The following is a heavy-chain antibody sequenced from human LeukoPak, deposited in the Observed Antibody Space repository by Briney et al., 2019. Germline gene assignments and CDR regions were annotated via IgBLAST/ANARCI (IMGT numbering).Heavy chain of an antibody. Sequence: GGSLRLSCAASGFTFSSYSMNWVRQAPGKGLEWFSYISSSSSTIYYADSVKVRFTISRDNAKNSLYLQMNSLRAEDTAVYYCARDRRIVVVPAAMREKTNDAFDIWGQGTMVTVSS. CDR2: ISSSSSTI. V-gene: IGHV3-48*04. J-gene: IGHJ3*02. CDR3: ARDRRIVVVPAAMREKTNDAFDI. CDR1: GFTFSSYS. D-gene: IGHD2-2*01.